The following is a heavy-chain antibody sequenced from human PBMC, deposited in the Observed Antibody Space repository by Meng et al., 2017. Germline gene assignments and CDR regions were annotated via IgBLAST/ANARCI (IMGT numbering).Heavy chain of an antibody. J-gene: IGHJ3*02. D-gene: IGHD3-22*01. CDR2: IIPIFGTA. CDR3: ARDCSNYYDSSGYEDAFDI. V-gene: IGHV1-69*06. Sequence: SVKVSCKASGGTFSSYAISWVRQAPGQGLEWMGGIIPIFGTANYAQKFQGRVTITADKSTSTAYMELSSLRSEDTAVYYCARDCSNYYDSSGYEDAFDIWGQGTMVTVSS. CDR1: GGTFSSYA.